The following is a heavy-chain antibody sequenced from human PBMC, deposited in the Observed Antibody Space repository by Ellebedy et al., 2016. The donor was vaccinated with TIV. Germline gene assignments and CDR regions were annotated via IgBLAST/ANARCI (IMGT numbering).Heavy chain of an antibody. CDR3: AKRGRDSGYYL. V-gene: IGHV3-23*01. CDR1: GFTFSDYY. CDR2: IGGSGGST. J-gene: IGHJ4*02. Sequence: GESLKISCAASGFTFSDYYMSWIRQAPGKGLEWVSAIGGSGGSTYYADSVKGRFTISRDNSKNTLYLQMNSLRAEDTAVYYCAKRGRDSGYYLWGQGTLVTVSS. D-gene: IGHD3-22*01.